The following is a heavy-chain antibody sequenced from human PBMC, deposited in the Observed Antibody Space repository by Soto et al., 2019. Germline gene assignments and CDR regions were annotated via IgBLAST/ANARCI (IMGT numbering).Heavy chain of an antibody. D-gene: IGHD1-1*01. CDR3: AKGGWGTVLDY. V-gene: IGHV3-23*01. J-gene: IGHJ4*02. CDR2: ISGSDGTT. Sequence: EVQLLESGGGLVQPGGSLRLSCAASGFTFSNYALTWVRQAPGKGLEWVSAISGSDGTTYYADSVKGRFTISRDNSMNTLYLQLDSLRGEDTAMYYCAKGGWGTVLDYWGQGTLVTVSS. CDR1: GFTFSNYA.